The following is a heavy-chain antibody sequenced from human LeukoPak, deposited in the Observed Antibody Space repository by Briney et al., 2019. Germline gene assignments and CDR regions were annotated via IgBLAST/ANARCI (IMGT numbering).Heavy chain of an antibody. CDR3: ARSYQWFGEPYGMDA. CDR1: GYTFTGYY. J-gene: IGHJ6*02. CDR2: INPNSGGT. V-gene: IGHV1-2*06. Sequence: ASVKVSCKASGYTFTGYYMHWVRQAPGQGLEWMGRINPNSGGTNYAQKFQGRVTMTRDTSISTAYMELSRLRSDDTAVYYCARSYQWFGEPYGMDAWGQGTTVTVSS. D-gene: IGHD3-10*01.